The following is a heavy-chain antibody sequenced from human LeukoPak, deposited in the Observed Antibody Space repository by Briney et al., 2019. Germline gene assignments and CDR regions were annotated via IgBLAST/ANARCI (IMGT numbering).Heavy chain of an antibody. V-gene: IGHV4-61*05. D-gene: IGHD3-10*01. CDR3: TGNYYGSGSYADFDY. J-gene: IGHJ4*02. CDR1: GGSISSSSYY. Sequence: SETLSLTCTVSGGSISSSSYYWGWVRQPPGKGLEWIGRIYTSGSTNYNPSLKSRVTMSVDTSKNQFSLNLSSVTAEDTAVYYCTGNYYGSGSYADFDYWGQGTLVTVSS. CDR2: IYTSGST.